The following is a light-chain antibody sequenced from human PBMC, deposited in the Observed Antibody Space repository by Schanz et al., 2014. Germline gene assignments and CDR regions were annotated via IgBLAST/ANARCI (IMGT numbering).Light chain of an antibody. Sequence: QSALTQPPSASGSPGQSVTISCTGTSSDVGGYNYVSWYQQHPGKAPKLMIYEGSQRPSTVSNRFSGSKSDNTASLTISGLQTEDEAHYYCCSFAGSHVVFGGGTKVTVL. CDR1: SSDVGGYNY. V-gene: IGLV2-8*01. CDR3: CSFAGSHVV. CDR2: EGS. J-gene: IGLJ2*01.